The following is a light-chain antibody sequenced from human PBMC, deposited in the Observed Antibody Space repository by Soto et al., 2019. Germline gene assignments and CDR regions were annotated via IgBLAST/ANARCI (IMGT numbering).Light chain of an antibody. J-gene: IGLJ1*01. CDR1: NVGSKS. CDR2: DDS. Sequence: SYELSHPPSVSLARGHTSTVTCGGNNVGSKSVHWYQQKPGQAPVLLVYDDSDRPSGIPERFSGSNSGNTATLNIRRVQAGDEADYYCQVWDTTSDQGVFGTGTKVPVL. V-gene: IGLV3-21*02. CDR3: QVWDTTSDQGV.